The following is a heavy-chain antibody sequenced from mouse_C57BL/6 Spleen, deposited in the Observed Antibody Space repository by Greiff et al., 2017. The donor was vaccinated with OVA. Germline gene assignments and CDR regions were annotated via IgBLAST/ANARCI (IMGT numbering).Heavy chain of an antibody. J-gene: IGHJ2*01. CDR3: ARGAITTVVTDY. CDR2: IDPEDGET. D-gene: IGHD1-1*01. Sequence: EVQLQQSGAELVKPGASVKLSCTASGFNIKDYYMHWVKQRTEQGLEWIGRIDPEDGETKSAPKFQGKATITADTSSNTAYLQLSSLTSEDTAVYYCARGAITTVVTDYWGQGTTLTVSS. V-gene: IGHV14-2*01. CDR1: GFNIKDYY.